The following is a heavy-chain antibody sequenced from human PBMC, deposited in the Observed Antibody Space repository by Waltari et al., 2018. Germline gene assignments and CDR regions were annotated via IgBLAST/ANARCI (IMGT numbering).Heavy chain of an antibody. CDR3: ARGPLGAAHWFDS. CDR1: GYTFTHYY. V-gene: IGHV1-69-2*01. J-gene: IGHJ5*01. D-gene: IGHD1-26*01. CDR2: GDPELGDT. Sequence: EVQLVQSGAEVKKPGAAARIPCRASGYTFTHYYIRWIQQAPGKGLTWMGRGDPELGDTLFVPQFQGRLTLTADTSRDTAYMELTSLHYDDTAVYYCARGPLGAAHWFDSWGQGTLVTVSS.